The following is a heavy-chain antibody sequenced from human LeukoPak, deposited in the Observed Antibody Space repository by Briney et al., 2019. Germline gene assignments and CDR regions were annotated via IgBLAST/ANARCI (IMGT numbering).Heavy chain of an antibody. CDR1: GGSISSYY. J-gene: IGHJ5*02. Sequence: PSETLSLTCTVSGGSISSYYWSWIRQPPGKGLKWIGYIYYSGSTNYNPSLKSRVTISVDTSKNQFSLKLSSVTAADTAVYYCARGIRYYYDSSGYYRTDRFDPWGQGTLVTVSS. D-gene: IGHD3-22*01. CDR2: IYYSGST. CDR3: ARGIRYYYDSSGYYRTDRFDP. V-gene: IGHV4-59*01.